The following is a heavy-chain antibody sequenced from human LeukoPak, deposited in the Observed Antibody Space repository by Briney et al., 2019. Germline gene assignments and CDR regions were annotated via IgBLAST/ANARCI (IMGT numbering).Heavy chain of an antibody. Sequence: GGSLRLSCAASGFTFSSYGMHWVRQAPGKGLEWVAVIWYDGSNKYYADSVKGRFTISRDNSKNTLYLQMNSLRAEDTAVYYCARASSGWSLYFDYWGQGTLVTVSS. J-gene: IGHJ4*02. CDR1: GFTFSSYG. V-gene: IGHV3-33*01. D-gene: IGHD6-19*01. CDR2: IWYDGSNK. CDR3: ARASSGWSLYFDY.